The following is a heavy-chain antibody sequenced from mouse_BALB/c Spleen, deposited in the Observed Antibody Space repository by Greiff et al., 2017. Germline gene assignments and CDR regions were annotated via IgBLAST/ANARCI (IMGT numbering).Heavy chain of an antibody. D-gene: IGHD2-4*01. CDR1: GFTFSSFG. CDR2: ISSGSSTI. V-gene: IGHV5-17*02. CDR3: AAMDYDGFAY. J-gene: IGHJ3*01. Sequence: EVKVEESGGGLVQPGGSRKLSCAASGFTFSSFGMHWVRQAPEKGLEWVAYISSGSSTIYYADTVKGRFTISRDNPKNTLFLQMTSLRSEDTAMYYCAAMDYDGFAYWGQGTLVTVSA.